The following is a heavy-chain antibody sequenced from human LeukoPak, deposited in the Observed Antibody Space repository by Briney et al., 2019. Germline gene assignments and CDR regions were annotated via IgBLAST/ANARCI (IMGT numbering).Heavy chain of an antibody. D-gene: IGHD6-19*01. V-gene: IGHV3-23*01. CDR1: GFTFSTYA. CDR3: ARDSRAGSGWDFDY. CDR2: ISDNGGSK. Sequence: GGSLRLSCAASGFTFSTYAMSWVRQAPGKGLERVSAISDNGGSKHYADSVKGRFTISRDNSENTLYLQMNSLRAEDTAVYYCARDSRAGSGWDFDYWGQGTLVTVSS. J-gene: IGHJ4*02.